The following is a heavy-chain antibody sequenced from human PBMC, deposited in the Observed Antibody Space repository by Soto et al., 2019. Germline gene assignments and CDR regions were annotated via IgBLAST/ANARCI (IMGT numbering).Heavy chain of an antibody. V-gene: IGHV4-39*01. Sequence: SETLSLTCTVSGGSISSSSYYWGWIRQPPGKGLEWIGSIYYSGSTYYNPSLKSRVTISVDTSKNQFSLKLSSVTAADTAVYYCGRVRFLAAAGTRGMDVWGKGTTVT. CDR3: GRVRFLAAAGTRGMDV. CDR2: IYYSGST. J-gene: IGHJ6*04. CDR1: GGSISSSSYY. D-gene: IGHD6-13*01.